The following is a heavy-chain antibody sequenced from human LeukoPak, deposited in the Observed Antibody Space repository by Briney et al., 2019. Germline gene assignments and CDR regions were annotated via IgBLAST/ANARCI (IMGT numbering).Heavy chain of an antibody. CDR3: ARHHHYDNVWGTYRYTGGNYFDY. D-gene: IGHD3-16*02. CDR1: GGSISSSSYY. Sequence: PSETLSLTCTVSGGSISSSSYYWGWIRQPPGKGLEWIGNIYYSGSTYYNPSLKSRVTISVDTSKNQFSLKLSSVTAADTAMYYCARHHHYDNVWGTYRYTGGNYFDYWGQGTLVTVSS. CDR2: IYYSGST. J-gene: IGHJ4*02. V-gene: IGHV4-39*01.